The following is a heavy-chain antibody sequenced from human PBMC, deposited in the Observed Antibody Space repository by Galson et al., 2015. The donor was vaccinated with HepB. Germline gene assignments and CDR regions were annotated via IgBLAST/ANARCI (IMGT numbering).Heavy chain of an antibody. CDR3: ARDLRGPHYNMDV. CDR2: INSDGSGT. V-gene: IGHV3-74*01. D-gene: IGHD2-2*02. J-gene: IGHJ6*03. Sequence: SLRLSCAASGFTFSNYWMHWVRQAPGKGLVWVSRINSDGSGTSDADSVKGRFTISRDNAKNTLYLQMNSLRAEDTAVYFCARDLRGPHYNMDVWGKGTTVSVSS. CDR1: GFTFSNYW.